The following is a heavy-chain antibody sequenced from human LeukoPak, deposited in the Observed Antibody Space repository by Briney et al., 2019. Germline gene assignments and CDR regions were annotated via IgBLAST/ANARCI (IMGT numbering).Heavy chain of an antibody. CDR1: GFTVSSNY. CDR3: AKEGAYPIITYDS. CDR2: IKQDGSEK. D-gene: IGHD3-10*01. V-gene: IGHV3-7*01. J-gene: IGHJ5*01. Sequence: PGGSLRLSCAASGFTVSSNYMNWVRQAPGKGLEWVANIKQDGSEKYYVDSVKGRFTVSRDNAKNSLYLQMNSLRAEDTAVYYCAKEGAYPIITYDSWGQGTLVTVSS.